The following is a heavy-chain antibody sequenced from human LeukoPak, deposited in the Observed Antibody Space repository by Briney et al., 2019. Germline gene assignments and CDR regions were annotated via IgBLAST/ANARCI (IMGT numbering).Heavy chain of an antibody. D-gene: IGHD6-19*01. CDR3: VAGTELVY. Sequence: GGSLRLSCAASGFXFSSYAIHWVRQAPGKGLEWISYISSTTTITYYADSVKGRFTISRDNAKNSLYLQMSSLRDEATAVYYCVAGTELVYWGQGTLVTVSS. CDR1: GFXFSSYA. V-gene: IGHV3-48*02. CDR2: ISSTTTIT. J-gene: IGHJ4*02.